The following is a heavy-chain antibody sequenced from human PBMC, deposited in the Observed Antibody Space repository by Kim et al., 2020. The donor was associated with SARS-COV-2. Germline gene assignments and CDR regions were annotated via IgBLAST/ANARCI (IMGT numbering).Heavy chain of an antibody. J-gene: IGHJ4*02. CDR3: ARGGYRSNWYTYCFDY. Sequence: SGKGRFTISRDNAKNSLFLQMNSLRAEDTAVYYCARGGYRSNWYTYCFDYWGQGTLVTVSS. D-gene: IGHD6-13*01. V-gene: IGHV3-7*04.